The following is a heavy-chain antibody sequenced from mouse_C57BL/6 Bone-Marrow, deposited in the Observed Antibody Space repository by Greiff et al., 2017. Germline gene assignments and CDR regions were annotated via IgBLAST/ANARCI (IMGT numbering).Heavy chain of an antibody. CDR3: ARHDYVGAMDY. J-gene: IGHJ4*01. CDR2: ISNGGGST. D-gene: IGHD2-4*01. V-gene: IGHV5-12*01. Sequence: DVKLVESGGGLVQPGGSLKLSCAASGFTFSDYYMYWVRQTPEKRLEWVAYISNGGGSTYYPDTVKGRFTISRDNAKNTLYLHMSRLKSEDTAMYYCARHDYVGAMDYWGQGTSVTVSS. CDR1: GFTFSDYY.